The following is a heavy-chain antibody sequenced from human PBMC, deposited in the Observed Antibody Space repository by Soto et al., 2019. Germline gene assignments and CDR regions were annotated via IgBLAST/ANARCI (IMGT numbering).Heavy chain of an antibody. CDR3: ARAPDPFDI. CDR2: MNPNSGNT. J-gene: IGHJ3*02. Sequence: QVQLVQSGAEVKKPGASVKVSCKASGYTFTSYDINWVRQATGQGLEWMGWMNPNSGNTGYAQKFQGRVTLTRNTSISTAFMELSSLRSVYSAVYFSARAPDPFDIWGQGTMVTVSS. V-gene: IGHV1-8*01. CDR1: GYTFTSYD.